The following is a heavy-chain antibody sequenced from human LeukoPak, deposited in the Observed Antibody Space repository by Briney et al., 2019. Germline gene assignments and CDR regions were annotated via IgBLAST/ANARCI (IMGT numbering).Heavy chain of an antibody. CDR1: GGSFSGYY. J-gene: IGHJ5*02. Sequence: PSETLSLTCAVYGGSFSGYYWSWIRQPPGKGLEWIGEINHSGSTNHNPSLKSRVTISVDTSKNQFSLKLSSVTAVDTAVYYCARGGFWSGYYNDNWFDPWGQGTLVTVSS. CDR2: INHSGST. V-gene: IGHV4-34*01. D-gene: IGHD3-3*01. CDR3: ARGGFWSGYYNDNWFDP.